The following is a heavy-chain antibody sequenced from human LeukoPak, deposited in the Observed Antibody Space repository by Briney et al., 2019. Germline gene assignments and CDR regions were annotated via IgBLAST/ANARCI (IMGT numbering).Heavy chain of an antibody. D-gene: IGHD3-22*01. CDR1: GGTFSSYA. J-gene: IGHJ6*02. CDR2: IIPIFGTA. CDR3: ARDWYYYDSSRYYGMDV. V-gene: IGHV1-69*13. Sequence: ASVTVSCKASGGTFSSYAISWVRQAPGQGLEWMGGIIPIFGTANYAQKFQGRVTITADESTSTAYMELSSLRSEDTAVYYCARDWYYYDSSRYYGMDVWGQGTTVTVSS.